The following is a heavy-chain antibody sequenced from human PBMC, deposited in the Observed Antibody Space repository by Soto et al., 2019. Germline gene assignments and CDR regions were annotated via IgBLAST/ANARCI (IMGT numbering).Heavy chain of an antibody. CDR3: ASASPVVTDV. Sequence: QVQLQESGPGLVKPSQTLSLTCTVSGGSISSGDYYWSWIRQPPGKGLEWIGYIYYSGSNYYNPSLKSRVNISVDTSKNQFSMKLSSVTAAETAVYYCASASPVVTDVWGQGTTVTVYS. V-gene: IGHV4-30-4*01. J-gene: IGHJ6*02. CDR2: IYYSGSN. CDR1: GGSISSGDYY. D-gene: IGHD5-18*01.